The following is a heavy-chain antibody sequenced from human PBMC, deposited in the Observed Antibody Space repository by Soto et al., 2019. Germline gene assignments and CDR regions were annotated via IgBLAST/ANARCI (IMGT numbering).Heavy chain of an antibody. V-gene: IGHV1-18*01. J-gene: IGHJ6*02. D-gene: IGHD6-6*01. CDR2: ISAYNGNK. CDR1: GYTFTSYG. CDR3: ARDFLYNSSSSLYYYYGMDV. Sequence: ASVKVSCKASGYTFTSYGISWVRQAPGQGLEWMGWISAYNGNKNYAKKLQGRVTMTTDTSTSTAYMELRSLSADVTAVYYCARDFLYNSSSSLYYYYGMDVWGQGTTVTVSS.